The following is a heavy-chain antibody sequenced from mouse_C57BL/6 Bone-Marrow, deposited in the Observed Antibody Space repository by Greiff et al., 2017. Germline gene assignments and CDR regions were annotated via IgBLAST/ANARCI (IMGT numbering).Heavy chain of an antibody. D-gene: IGHD2-4*01. J-gene: IGHJ4*01. Sequence: DVKLVESGPGLVKPSQSLSLTCSVTGYSITSGYYWNWIRQFPGNKLEWMGYISYDGSNNYNPSLKNRISITRDTSKNQFFLKLNSVTTEDTATYDCARGDYDDYAMDYWGQGTSVTVSS. CDR3: ARGDYDDYAMDY. V-gene: IGHV3-6*01. CDR2: ISYDGSN. CDR1: GYSITSGYY.